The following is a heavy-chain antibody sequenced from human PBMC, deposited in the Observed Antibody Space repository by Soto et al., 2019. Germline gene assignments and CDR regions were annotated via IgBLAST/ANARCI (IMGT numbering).Heavy chain of an antibody. Sequence: SVKVSCKASGGTFRNYAISWVRQAPGQGLEWVGGIMPIFGTADYAQKFQGRVTITADESTSTAYMELSSLRSEDTAVYYCARVYCSGGSCYGIDYWGQGTLVTVSS. V-gene: IGHV1-69*13. CDR3: ARVYCSGGSCYGIDY. CDR2: IMPIFGTA. D-gene: IGHD2-15*01. CDR1: GGTFRNYA. J-gene: IGHJ4*02.